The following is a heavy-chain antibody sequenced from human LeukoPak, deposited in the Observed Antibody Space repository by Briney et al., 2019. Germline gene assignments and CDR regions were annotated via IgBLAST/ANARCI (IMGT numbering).Heavy chain of an antibody. CDR1: GGSISSSSYY. V-gene: IGHV4-39*01. J-gene: IGHJ3*02. D-gene: IGHD5/OR15-5a*01. Sequence: SETLSLTCTVSGGSISSSSYYWGWIRQPPGKGLEWIGSIYYSGSTYYNPSLKSRVTISVDTSKNQFSLKLSSVTAADTAVYYCARLYVSFDAFDIWGQGTMVTVSS. CDR2: IYYSGST. CDR3: ARLYVSFDAFDI.